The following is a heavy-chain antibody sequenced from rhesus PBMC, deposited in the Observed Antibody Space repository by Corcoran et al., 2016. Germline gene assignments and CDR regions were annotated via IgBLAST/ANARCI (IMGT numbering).Heavy chain of an antibody. CDR1: GCSISGYYD. V-gene: IGHV4-73*01. D-gene: IGHD2-21*01. CDR3: ARAGENTVLPGGFDL. J-gene: IGHJ2*01. Sequence: QVQLQQWGEGLVKPSETLSLTCAVYGCSISGYYDWSWIRPPTGKGLGWIGYIYGNSAISNYNPSLKNRVTISKAPSKNQFSLKLSSVTAADTAVYYCARAGENTVLPGGFDLWGPGTPITISS. CDR2: IYGNSAIS.